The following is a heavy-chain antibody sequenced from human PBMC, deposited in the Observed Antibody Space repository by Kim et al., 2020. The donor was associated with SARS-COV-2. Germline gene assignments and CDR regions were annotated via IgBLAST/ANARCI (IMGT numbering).Heavy chain of an antibody. CDR2: TYYTSNWYN. CDR3: ASEVNNVFGV. Sequence: SQTLSLTCAISGDSVSRNNAAWNWIRQSPSRGLEWLGRTYYTSNWYNDYAVFVKSRISINPDTSKNRCSLQLNSVTPDDTVVYYCASEVNNVFGVWGQGTIVTISS. J-gene: IGHJ3*01. CDR1: GDSVSRNNAA. V-gene: IGHV6-1*01. D-gene: IGHD3-22*01.